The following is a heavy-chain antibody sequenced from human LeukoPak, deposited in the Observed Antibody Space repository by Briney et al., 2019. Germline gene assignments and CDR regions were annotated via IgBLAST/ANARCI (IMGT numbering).Heavy chain of an antibody. D-gene: IGHD5-12*01. CDR2: VNHSGST. Sequence: SETLSLTCAVYGGSFSGYYWSWIRQPPGRGLEWIGEVNHSGSTNYNPSLKSRVTISVDPSKNQFSLKLISVTAAHTAVYYCARGRVATNYGMDVWGQGTTVTVSS. J-gene: IGHJ6*02. CDR3: ARGRVATNYGMDV. V-gene: IGHV4-34*01. CDR1: GGSFSGYY.